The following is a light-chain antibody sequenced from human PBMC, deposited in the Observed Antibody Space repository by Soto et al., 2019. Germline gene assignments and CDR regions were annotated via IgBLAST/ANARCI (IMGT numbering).Light chain of an antibody. CDR3: QQYNNWPYT. CDR2: GAS. V-gene: IGKV3-15*01. J-gene: IGKJ2*01. Sequence: EIVMTQSPATLSVSPGERATLSCRASQSVSSNLAWYQQKPGQAPMLLIYGASTRATGIPARFSGSGSGTELTLTISSLQSEDFAVYYCQQYNNWPYTFGQGTKLEI. CDR1: QSVSSN.